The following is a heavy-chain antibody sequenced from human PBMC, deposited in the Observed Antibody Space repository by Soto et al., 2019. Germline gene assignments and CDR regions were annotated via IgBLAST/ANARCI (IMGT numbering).Heavy chain of an antibody. V-gene: IGHV3-11*06. Sequence: GGSLRLSCAASGFAFSDYYITWIRQAPGKGLEWVSYISSSGGHTNYADSVKDRFAISRDNAKNSVYLQMNSLRAEDTAVYYCARGVTDPPFDYWGQGTLVTVSS. J-gene: IGHJ4*02. CDR1: GFAFSDYY. D-gene: IGHD2-21*02. CDR3: ARGVTDPPFDY. CDR2: ISSSGGHT.